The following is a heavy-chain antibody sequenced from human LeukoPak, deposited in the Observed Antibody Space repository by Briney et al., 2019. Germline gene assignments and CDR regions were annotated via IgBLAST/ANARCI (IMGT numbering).Heavy chain of an antibody. CDR2: ISGSGGST. CDR3: AKISYIGSYYMDY. CDR1: GFTFSSNA. V-gene: IGHV3-23*01. D-gene: IGHD1-26*01. Sequence: GGSLRLSCAASGFTFSSNAMSWVRQAPGKGLEWVSAISGSGGSTYYADSVKGRFTISRDNSKNTLYLQMNSLRAEDTAVYCCAKISYIGSYYMDYWGQGTLVTVSS. J-gene: IGHJ4*02.